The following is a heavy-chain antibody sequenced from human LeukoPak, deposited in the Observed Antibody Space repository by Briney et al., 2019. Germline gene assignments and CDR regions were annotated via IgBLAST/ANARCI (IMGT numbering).Heavy chain of an antibody. Sequence: GESLQISCKGSGYSFTNYWIGWVRQIPGKGLEWMGIIYPGDSDTRYSPSFQGQVTISADKSISTAYLQWSSLRASDSAMYYCALKSRGYCSGGRCYIGYWGQGTLVTVSS. D-gene: IGHD2-15*01. CDR3: ALKSRGYCSGGRCYIGY. J-gene: IGHJ4*02. CDR2: IYPGDSDT. CDR1: GYSFTNYW. V-gene: IGHV5-51*01.